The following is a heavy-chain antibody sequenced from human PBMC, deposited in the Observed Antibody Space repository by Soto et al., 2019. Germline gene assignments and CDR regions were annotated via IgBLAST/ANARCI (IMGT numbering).Heavy chain of an antibody. V-gene: IGHV3-30*18. Sequence: VQLVESGGGVVQPGRSLRLSCAASGFTFSDYAMHWVRQAPGKGLEWVAVVSHDGRNTHYADSVKGRFTISRDSSKKTVSLEMTGLRAEDTAVYYCAKGGRQWLVTSDFNYWGQGALVTVSS. J-gene: IGHJ4*02. CDR2: VSHDGRNT. D-gene: IGHD6-19*01. CDR1: GFTFSDYA. CDR3: AKGGRQWLVTSDFNY.